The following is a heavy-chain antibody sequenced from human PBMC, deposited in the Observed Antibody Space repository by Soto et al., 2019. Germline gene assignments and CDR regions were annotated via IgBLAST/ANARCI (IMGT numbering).Heavy chain of an antibody. CDR3: AKGVQQQLILHY. J-gene: IGHJ4*02. Sequence: GASLRLSSAAYGFTFSSYAMRWVSQAPGKGLEWVSTISGGGGSTYYADSVKGRFTISRDNSKNTLYLQMNSLRAEDTAVYYCAKGVQQQLILHYWGLGTLVTVSS. V-gene: IGHV3-23*01. CDR1: GFTFSSYA. D-gene: IGHD6-13*01. CDR2: ISGGGGST.